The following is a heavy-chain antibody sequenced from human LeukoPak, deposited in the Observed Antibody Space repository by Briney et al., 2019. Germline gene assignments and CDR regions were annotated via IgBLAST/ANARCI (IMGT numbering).Heavy chain of an antibody. D-gene: IGHD3-22*01. Sequence: ASVKVSCKASGGTFSSYAISWVRQAPGQGLEWMGRIIPILGIANYAQKFQGRVTITADKSTSTAYMELSRLRSDDTAVYYCARESYYDSSGFPLDYWGQGTLVTVSS. J-gene: IGHJ4*02. CDR3: ARESYYDSSGFPLDY. V-gene: IGHV1-69*04. CDR2: IIPILGIA. CDR1: GGTFSSYA.